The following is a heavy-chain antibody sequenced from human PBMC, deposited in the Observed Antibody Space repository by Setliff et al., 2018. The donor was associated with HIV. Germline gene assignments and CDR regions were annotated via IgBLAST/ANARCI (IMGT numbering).Heavy chain of an antibody. CDR1: GYTFTSYG. Sequence: ASVKVSCKASGYTFTSYGISWVRQAPGQGLEWMGWISAYNGNTNYAQKLQGRVTMTTDTSTSTAYMELRSLRSDDTAVYYCARDLRDIVLMVYAPDAFDIWGQGTMVTVSS. CDR2: ISAYNGNT. J-gene: IGHJ3*02. V-gene: IGHV1-18*01. CDR3: ARDLRDIVLMVYAPDAFDI. D-gene: IGHD2-8*01.